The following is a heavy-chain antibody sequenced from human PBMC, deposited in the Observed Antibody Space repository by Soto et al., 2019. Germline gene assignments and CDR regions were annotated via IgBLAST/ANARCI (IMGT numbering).Heavy chain of an antibody. Sequence: QVQLVQSGAEVKKPGASVKVSCKASGYTSTSYGISWVRQAPGQGLEWMGWISAYNGDTKYAQKLQGRVTMTTDTSTRTAYMELRSLRSDDTAVYYCARWEAFNTAGNDWFDPWSQGTLVTVSS. CDR3: ARWEAFNTAGNDWFDP. D-gene: IGHD5-18*01. CDR1: GYTSTSYG. V-gene: IGHV1-18*04. CDR2: ISAYNGDT. J-gene: IGHJ5*02.